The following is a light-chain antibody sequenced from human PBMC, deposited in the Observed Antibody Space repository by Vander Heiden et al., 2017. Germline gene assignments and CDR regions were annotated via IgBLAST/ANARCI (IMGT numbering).Light chain of an antibody. CDR1: KLGDKY. CDR3: QAWDSSTVV. Sequence: SHDLTPPPSVSVSPGQTASITCSGDKLGDKYACWYQQKPGQSPVLVIYQDSKRPSGIPERFSGSNSGNTATLTISGTQAMDEADYYCQAWDSSTVVFGGGTKLTVL. J-gene: IGLJ2*01. V-gene: IGLV3-1*01. CDR2: QDS.